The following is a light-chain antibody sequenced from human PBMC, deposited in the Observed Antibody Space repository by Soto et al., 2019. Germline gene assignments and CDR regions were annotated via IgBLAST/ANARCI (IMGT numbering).Light chain of an antibody. J-gene: IGLJ3*02. CDR3: QSGGTGTL. CDR1: SGHSSYA. Sequence: QPVLTQSPSASASLGASVKLTRTLSSGHSSYAIAWHQQQPEKGPRYLMKLNSDGSHSKGDGIPDRFSGSSSGAERYLTISSLQSEDEADYYWQSGGTGTLFGGGTKVTVL. CDR2: LNSDGSH. V-gene: IGLV4-69*01.